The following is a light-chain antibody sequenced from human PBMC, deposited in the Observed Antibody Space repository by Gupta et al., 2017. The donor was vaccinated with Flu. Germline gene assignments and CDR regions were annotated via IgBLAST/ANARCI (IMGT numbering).Light chain of an antibody. J-gene: IGLJ1*01. CDR1: ALPNQY. CDR3: QSADASSTYYV. V-gene: IGLV3-25*03. CDR2: KDT. Sequence: SYVLTQPPSVSVSPGQTARITCSGDALPNQYVYWFQQRPGQAPTLLIYKDTERPSGIPERFSGSSSGTTVTLTISGVQAEDEADYYCQSADASSTYYVFGTGTKVTVL.